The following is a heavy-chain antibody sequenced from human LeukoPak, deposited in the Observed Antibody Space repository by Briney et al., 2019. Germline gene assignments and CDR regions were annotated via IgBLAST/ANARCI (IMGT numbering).Heavy chain of an antibody. CDR2: IYYSGST. D-gene: IGHD2-8*02. J-gene: IGHJ6*03. CDR3: VSVLRLSYYYMDV. V-gene: IGHV4-59*11. CDR1: GGSISSHY. Sequence: SETLSLTCSVSGGSISSHYWSWIRQPPGKGLEWIGYIYYSGSTKYNPSLKSRVTISVDTSKNQFSLKLSSVTAADTAVYYCVSVLRLSYYYMDVWGKGTTVTVSS.